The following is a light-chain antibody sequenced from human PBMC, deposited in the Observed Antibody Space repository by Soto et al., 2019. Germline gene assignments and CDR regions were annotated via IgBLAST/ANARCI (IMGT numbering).Light chain of an antibody. CDR1: ESLVYSDGNTY. Sequence: DVVMTQSPLSLPVTLGQPASISCRSSESLVYSDGNTYLNWFQQRPGQSPRRLFYKVSNRDSGVPDRFSGSGSGTDFTLKISRVEAEDVGLYYCQRYNNWPLTFGGGTKVDIK. V-gene: IGKV2-30*01. CDR2: KVS. CDR3: QRYNNWPLT. J-gene: IGKJ4*01.